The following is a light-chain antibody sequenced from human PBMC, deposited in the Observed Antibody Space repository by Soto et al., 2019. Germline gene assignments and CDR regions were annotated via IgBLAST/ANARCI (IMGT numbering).Light chain of an antibody. CDR3: GSWDSSLSAYV. V-gene: IGLV1-51*01. CDR2: DNN. CDR1: SSNIGNNY. Sequence: QSGLAPPPSVSAAPVQKVTISCSGSSSNIGNNYLSWYQQLPGTAPKLLIYDNNKRPSGIPDRFSGSKSGTSATLGITGLQTGDEADYYCGSWDSSLSAYVFGTGTKVTVL. J-gene: IGLJ1*01.